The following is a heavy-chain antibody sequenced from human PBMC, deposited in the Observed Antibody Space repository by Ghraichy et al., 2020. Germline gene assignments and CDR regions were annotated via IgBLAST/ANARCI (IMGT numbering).Heavy chain of an antibody. D-gene: IGHD3-3*01. J-gene: IGHJ5*02. CDR3: ARDQEWRAISSGFDP. CDR1: GDSLNNYY. V-gene: IGHV4-59*01. CDR2: IYHNGRT. Sequence: SETLSLTCTVSGDSLNNYYWSWIRQPPGKGLEWIGSIYHNGRTKYNPSLKSRVTMSVDTSKNQFSLSLTSVTAADTAVFYCARDQEWRAISSGFDPWGHGTLVSVSP.